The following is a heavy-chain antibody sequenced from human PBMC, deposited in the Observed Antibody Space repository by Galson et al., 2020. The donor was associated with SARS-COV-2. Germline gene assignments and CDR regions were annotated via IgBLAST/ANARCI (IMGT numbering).Heavy chain of an antibody. V-gene: IGHV2-70*11. D-gene: IGHD3-9*01. CDR2: IDWDDDK. J-gene: IGHJ5*02. CDR3: ARTSYDILTGYYGPVFWFDP. Sequence: SGPTLVKPTQTLTLTCTFSGFSLSTSGMCVSWIRQPPGKALEWLARIDWDDDKYYSTSLKTRLTISKDTSKNQVVLTMTNMDPVDTATYYCARTSYDILTGYYGPVFWFDPWGQGTLVTVSS. CDR1: GFSLSTSGMC.